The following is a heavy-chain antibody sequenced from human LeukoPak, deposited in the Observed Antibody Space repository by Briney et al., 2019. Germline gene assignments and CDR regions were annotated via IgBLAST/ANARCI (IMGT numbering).Heavy chain of an antibody. V-gene: IGHV3-53*04. J-gene: IGHJ3*02. CDR3: AREVMAKRRAFNI. Sequence: GGSLRLSCAASGFTASSNYMSWVRQAPGQGLEWVSVIYSDDRTYYADSVKGRFTISRHTSKNTLYLQMNTLRAEHTAVYYCAREVMAKRRAFNIWGKGQWSPSLQ. D-gene: IGHD2-8*01. CDR1: GFTASSNY. CDR2: IYSDDRT.